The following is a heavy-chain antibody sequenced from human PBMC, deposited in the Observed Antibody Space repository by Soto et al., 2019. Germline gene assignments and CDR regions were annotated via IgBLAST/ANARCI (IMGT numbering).Heavy chain of an antibody. CDR1: GGTFSSYA. CDR3: ARASVVEMATSDFDY. V-gene: IGHV1-69*06. Sequence: KVSCKASGGTFSSYAISWVRQAPGQGLEWMGGIIPIFGTANYAQKFQGRVTITADKSTSTAYMELSSLRSEDTAVYYCARASVVEMATSDFDYWGQGTLVTVSS. CDR2: IIPIFGTA. D-gene: IGHD5-12*01. J-gene: IGHJ4*02.